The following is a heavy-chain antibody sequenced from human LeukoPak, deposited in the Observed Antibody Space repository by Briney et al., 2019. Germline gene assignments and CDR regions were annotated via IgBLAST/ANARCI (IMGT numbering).Heavy chain of an antibody. CDR1: GGSISNGAYY. V-gene: IGHV4-61*02. CDR3: ARIGSRNDFWSGYSH. CDR2: VYSTGVT. D-gene: IGHD3-3*01. Sequence: PSQTLSLTCTVSGGSISNGAYYWSWIRQPAGKTLEWIGRVYSTGVTDYSPSFKSRVSMSLDTSRNHFSLKLRSVTAADTAMYYCARIGSRNDFWSGYSHWGQGTLVAVSS. J-gene: IGHJ4*02.